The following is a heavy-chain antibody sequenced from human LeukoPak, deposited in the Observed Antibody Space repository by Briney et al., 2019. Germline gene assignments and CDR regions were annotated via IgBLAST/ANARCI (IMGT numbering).Heavy chain of an antibody. Sequence: GGSLRLSCVASGFTFSDYYMSWIRQAPGKGLEWISYISSDDGTIYYADSVKGRFTTSRDNAKKSLYLQMNSLRAEDTAVYYWARSPGTSFFDPWGQGTLVTVSS. V-gene: IGHV3-11*04. CDR1: GFTFSDYY. J-gene: IGHJ5*02. CDR3: ARSPGTSFFDP. CDR2: ISSDDGTI. D-gene: IGHD2-2*01.